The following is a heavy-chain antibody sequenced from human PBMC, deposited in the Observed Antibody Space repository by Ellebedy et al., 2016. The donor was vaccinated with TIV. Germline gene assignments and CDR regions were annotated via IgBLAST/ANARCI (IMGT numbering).Heavy chain of an antibody. CDR2: IFYSGTT. J-gene: IGHJ4*02. Sequence: MPSETLSLTCTVSGGSISSSSFYWGWIRQPPGKGLEWIGNIFYSGTTYYSPSLKSRVTISMDTSKNQFSLRLTSVTAADTAIYFCARLPRRDIYGYFDYWGQGTLVTVSS. CDR3: ARLPRRDIYGYFDY. V-gene: IGHV4-39*07. CDR1: GGSISSSSFY. D-gene: IGHD5-18*01.